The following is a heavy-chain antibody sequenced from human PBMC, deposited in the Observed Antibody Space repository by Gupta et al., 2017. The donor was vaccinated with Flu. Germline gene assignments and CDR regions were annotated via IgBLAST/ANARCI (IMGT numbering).Heavy chain of an antibody. Sequence: QVQLVQSGAAVTKPGASLKVSCKASGYNFTGYYLYWVRQAPGQGLEWMGWINPNSGGTNYAQKFQGRVTMTRDRSISTAYMELSRLRSDDTAVYYCARGWGGSHLGADYWGQGTLVTVSS. D-gene: IGHD1-26*01. V-gene: IGHV1-2*02. CDR1: GYNFTGYY. CDR2: INPNSGGT. CDR3: ARGWGGSHLGADY. J-gene: IGHJ4*02.